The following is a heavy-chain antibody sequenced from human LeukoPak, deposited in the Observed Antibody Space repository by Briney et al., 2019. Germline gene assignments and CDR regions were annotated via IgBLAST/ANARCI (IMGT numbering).Heavy chain of an antibody. J-gene: IGHJ6*02. CDR2: INHSGST. Sequence: SETLSLTCTVSGGSISSSSYYWSWIRQPPGKGLEWIGEINHSGSTNYNPSLKSRVTISVDTSKNQFSLKLSSVTAADTAVYYCARGTIFGVVRGYYYGMDVWGQGTTVTVSS. CDR3: ARGTIFGVVRGYYYGMDV. CDR1: GGSISSSSYY. D-gene: IGHD3-3*01. V-gene: IGHV4-39*07.